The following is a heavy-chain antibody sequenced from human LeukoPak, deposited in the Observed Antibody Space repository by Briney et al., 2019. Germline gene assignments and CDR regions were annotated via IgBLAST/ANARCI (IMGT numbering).Heavy chain of an antibody. CDR1: GFTFSSYD. D-gene: IGHD6-13*01. CDR2: ISYDGSNK. CDR3: AKELAAAGTYYYYGMDV. Sequence: GGSLRLSCAASGFTFSSYDMHWVRQAPGKGLEWVAVISYDGSNKYYADSVKGRFTISRDNSKNTLYLQMNSLRAEDTAVYYCAKELAAAGTYYYYGMDVWGQGTTVTVSS. V-gene: IGHV3-30*18. J-gene: IGHJ6*02.